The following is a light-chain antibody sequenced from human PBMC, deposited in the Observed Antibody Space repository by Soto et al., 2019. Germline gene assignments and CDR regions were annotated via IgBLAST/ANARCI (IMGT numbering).Light chain of an antibody. J-gene: IGKJ4*01. Sequence: EIVLTQYPATLSLSPGERATLSCRASQSVGSYLAWYQQKPGQAPRLLIYDASNRATGIPARFSGSGSGTDFTLTVSSLEPEDFAVYYCQQRGNWPLTFGGGTKVEIK. V-gene: IGKV3-11*01. CDR3: QQRGNWPLT. CDR2: DAS. CDR1: QSVGSY.